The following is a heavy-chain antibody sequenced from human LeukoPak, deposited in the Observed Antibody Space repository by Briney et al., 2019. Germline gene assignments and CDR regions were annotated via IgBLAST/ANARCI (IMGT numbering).Heavy chain of an antibody. J-gene: IGHJ4*02. CDR2: INPNSGGT. D-gene: IGHD3-3*01. CDR3: ARESVRFLEWLLSGGGFDY. V-gene: IGHV1-2*06. Sequence: ASVKVSCKASGYTFTGYYMHWVRRAPGQGLEWMGRINPNSGGTNYAQKFQGRVTMTRDTSISTAYMELSGLRSDDTAVYYCARESVRFLEWLLSGGGFDYWGQGTLVTVSS. CDR1: GYTFTGYY.